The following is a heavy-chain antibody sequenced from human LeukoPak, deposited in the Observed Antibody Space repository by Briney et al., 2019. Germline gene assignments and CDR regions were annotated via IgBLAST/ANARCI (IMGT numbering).Heavy chain of an antibody. CDR3: ARHPEGDWFDP. CDR1: GYSFTSYW. Sequence: GESLKISCKGSGYSFTSYWIGWVRQMPGKGLEWMGIIYPGDSDARYSPSFQGQVTNSADKSICTAYLQWSSLKASDTAMYYSARHPEGDWFDPWGQGTLVTVSS. V-gene: IGHV5-51*01. CDR2: IYPGDSDA. J-gene: IGHJ5*02.